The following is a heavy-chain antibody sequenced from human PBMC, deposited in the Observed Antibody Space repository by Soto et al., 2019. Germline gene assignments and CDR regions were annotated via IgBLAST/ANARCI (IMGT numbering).Heavy chain of an antibody. V-gene: IGHV4-34*01. CDR3: ARVRTPPYFDY. J-gene: IGHJ4*02. CDR1: GGSFSGYY. Sequence: PSETLSLTCAVYGGSFSGYYWSWIRQPPGKGLEWIGEINHSGSTNYNPSLKSRVTISVDTSKNQFSLKLSSVTAADTAVYYCARVRTPPYFDYWGQGTLVTVSS. CDR2: INHSGST.